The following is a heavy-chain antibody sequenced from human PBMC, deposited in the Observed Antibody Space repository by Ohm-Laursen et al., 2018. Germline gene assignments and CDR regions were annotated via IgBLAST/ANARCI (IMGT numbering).Heavy chain of an antibody. CDR3: AADYLGTQKLVPATQSYYYGMDV. V-gene: IGHV1-58*02. D-gene: IGHD2-2*01. Sequence: SVKVSCKASGYTFTGYYMHWVRQARGQRLEWIGWIVVGSGNTNYAQKFQERVTITRDMSTSTAYMELSSLRSEDTAVYYCAADYLGTQKLVPATQSYYYGMDVWGQGTTVTVSS. CDR2: IVVGSGNT. CDR1: GYTFTGYY. J-gene: IGHJ6*02.